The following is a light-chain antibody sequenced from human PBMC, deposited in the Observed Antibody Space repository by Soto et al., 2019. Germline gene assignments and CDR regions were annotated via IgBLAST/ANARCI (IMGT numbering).Light chain of an antibody. CDR2: DAS. Sequence: DIQMTQSPPTLSASVGDRVTITCRASQSLLRSLAWYQQKAGKAPKLLIYDASNLQSGVPSRFSGSGSGTEFTLTISGLQPDDFATYYCQQYIAYSYSFGQGTKLEIK. CDR3: QQYIAYSYS. V-gene: IGKV1-5*01. J-gene: IGKJ2*01. CDR1: QSLLRS.